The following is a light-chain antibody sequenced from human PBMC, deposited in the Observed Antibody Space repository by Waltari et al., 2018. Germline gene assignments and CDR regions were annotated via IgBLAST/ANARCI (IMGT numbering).Light chain of an antibody. J-gene: IGKJ2*01. CDR1: QSVSSY. V-gene: IGKV3-11*01. CDR3: QQRSNWPPT. CDR2: DAS. Sequence: EIVLTQSPATLSLSPGERANLSCRASQSVSSYLAWYQQNPGQAPRLLFYDASNRATGIPARFSGSGSGTDFTLTISSLEPEDFAVYYCQQRSNWPPTFGQGTKLEIK.